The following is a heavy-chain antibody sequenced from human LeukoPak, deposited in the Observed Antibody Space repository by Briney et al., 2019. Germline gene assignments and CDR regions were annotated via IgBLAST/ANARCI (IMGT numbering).Heavy chain of an antibody. Sequence: SGPTRVKPTQTLTVTCTFSGFSLSTGGVGVGWIRQPSGKALEWLALIYWDDDKRYSPSLKSRLTITKDTPKNQVVLTMTNMDPVDTATYYCAHRLVGTSGWDRGCFDYWGQGTLVTVSS. J-gene: IGHJ4*02. CDR2: IYWDDDK. D-gene: IGHD6-19*01. CDR1: GFSLSTGGVG. CDR3: AHRLVGTSGWDRGCFDY. V-gene: IGHV2-5*02.